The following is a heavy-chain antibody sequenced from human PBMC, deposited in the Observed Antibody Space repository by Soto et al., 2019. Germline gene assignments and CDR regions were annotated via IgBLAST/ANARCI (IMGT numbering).Heavy chain of an antibody. CDR1: GFTVSSNY. J-gene: IGHJ6*02. V-gene: IGHV3-53*01. CDR3: AREFARSYGMDV. CDR2: IYSGGST. Sequence: EVQLVESGGGLIQPGGSLRLSCAASGFTVSSNYMSWVHQAPGKGLEWVSVIYSGGSTYYADSVKGRFTISRDNSKNTLYLQMNSLRAEDTAVYYCAREFARSYGMDVWGQGTTVTVSS. D-gene: IGHD2-21*01.